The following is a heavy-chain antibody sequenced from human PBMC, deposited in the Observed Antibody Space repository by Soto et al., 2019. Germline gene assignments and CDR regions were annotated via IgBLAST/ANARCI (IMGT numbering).Heavy chain of an antibody. V-gene: IGHV3-23*01. Sequence: GSLRLSCAASGFTFTSYAMSWVRQAPGKGLEWAAIISGSAGRTYYADSVKGRFTISRDNSKNTLYLQMNSLRADDTAVYYCAKVSSSRVFYHGLLVWVPEPRFTVPS. D-gene: IGHD2-2*01. J-gene: IGHJ6*02. CDR2: ISGSAGRT. CDR1: GFTFTSYA. CDR3: AKVSSSRVFYHGLLV.